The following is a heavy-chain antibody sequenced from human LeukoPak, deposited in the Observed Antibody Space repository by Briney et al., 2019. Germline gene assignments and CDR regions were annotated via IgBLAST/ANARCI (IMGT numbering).Heavy chain of an antibody. V-gene: IGHV4-4*02. CDR1: GGSISSSNW. J-gene: IGHJ4*02. CDR3: ARGTITTVTDS. Sequence: SETLPLTCAISGGSISSSNWWTWVRQPPGKGLEWVGEIYLRGNTNYNPSLESRVTISVDESKTQLSLRLESVTAADTAMYYCARGTITTVTDSWGPGTLVTVSS. D-gene: IGHD4-17*01. CDR2: IYLRGNT.